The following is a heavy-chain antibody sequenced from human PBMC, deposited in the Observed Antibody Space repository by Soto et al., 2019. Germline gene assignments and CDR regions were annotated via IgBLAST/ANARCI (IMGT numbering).Heavy chain of an antibody. CDR1: GGSISSSSYY. CDR2: IYYSGRT. V-gene: IGHV4-39*01. Sequence: SETLSLTCTVSGGSISSSSYYWGWIRQPPGKGLEWIGSIYYSGRTYYNPSLKSRVTISVDTSKNQFSLKLSSVTAADTAVYYCARRVAVAGDFDYWGQGTLVTVSS. D-gene: IGHD6-19*01. CDR3: ARRVAVAGDFDY. J-gene: IGHJ4*02.